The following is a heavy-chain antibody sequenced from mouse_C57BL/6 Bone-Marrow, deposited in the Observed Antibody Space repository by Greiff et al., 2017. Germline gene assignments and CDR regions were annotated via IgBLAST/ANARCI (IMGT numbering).Heavy chain of an antibody. V-gene: IGHV6-6*01. D-gene: IGHD1-2*01. CDR1: GFTFSDAW. J-gene: IGHJ3*01. CDR2: IRNKANNHAT. CDR3: TRGYVFAY. Sequence: EVQRVESGAGLVQPGGSMKLSCAASGFTFSDAWMDWVRQSPEKGLEWVAEIRNKANNHATYYAESVKGRFTISRDDSKSSVYLQMDSLNAEETGIYYCTRGYVFAYWGQGTLVTVSA.